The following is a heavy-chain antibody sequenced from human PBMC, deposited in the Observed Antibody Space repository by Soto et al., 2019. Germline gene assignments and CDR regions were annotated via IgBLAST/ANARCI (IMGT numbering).Heavy chain of an antibody. D-gene: IGHD6-13*01. J-gene: IGHJ5*02. V-gene: IGHV4-4*07. Sequence: SETLSLTCTVSGASMNSYHWSWIRQPAGKGLEWIGHIHSSGSTNYNPSLKSRVTMSVDTSKNQFSLRLMSLTAADTAAYYCARDQGVAAAGITWFDPWGQGSLVTVSS. CDR3: ARDQGVAAAGITWFDP. CDR1: GASMNSYH. CDR2: IHSSGST.